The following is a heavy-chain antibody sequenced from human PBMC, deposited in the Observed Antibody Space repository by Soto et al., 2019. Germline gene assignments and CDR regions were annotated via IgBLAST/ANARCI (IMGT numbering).Heavy chain of an antibody. D-gene: IGHD1-26*01. CDR3: AKEGGLSGSYYISSSYYFDY. CDR2: ISTNGGST. V-gene: IGHV3-64*04. Sequence: PGGSQILSCSASGFTFSSYSMHWVRQAPGKGLEYVSSISTNGGSTYYADSVKGRFTISRDNSKNTLYLQMNSLRAEDTSVYYCAKEGGLSGSYYISSSYYFDYWGQGTLVTSPQ. J-gene: IGHJ4*02. CDR1: GFTFSSYS.